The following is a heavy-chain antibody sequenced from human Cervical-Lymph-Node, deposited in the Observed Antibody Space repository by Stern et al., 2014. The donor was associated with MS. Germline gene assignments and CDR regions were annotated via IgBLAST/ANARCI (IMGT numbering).Heavy chain of an antibody. CDR3: ARDRGSHSDY. CDR2: ISDDAGGA. J-gene: IGHJ4*02. V-gene: IGHV1-2*02. D-gene: IGHD1-26*01. CDR1: GYCLTAYF. Sequence: VQLVESGAEVKKPGASVTVSCKASGYCLTAYFIHWVRNAPGQGLERMGLISDDAGGANYAQRCQVRVTMTRDTSISTTYMELSRLRSDDTAVYYCARDRGSHSDYWGQGTLVTVSS.